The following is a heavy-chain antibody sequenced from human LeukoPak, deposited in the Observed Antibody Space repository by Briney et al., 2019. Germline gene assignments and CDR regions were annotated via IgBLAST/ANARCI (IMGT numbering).Heavy chain of an antibody. D-gene: IGHD3-3*01. V-gene: IGHV4-34*01. CDR3: ARVPGPNTISGVVIMRYYYYYMDV. Sequence: SETLSLTCAVYGGSFSGYYWSWIRQPPGKGLEWIGEINHSGSTNYNPSLKSRVTISVDTSKNQFSLKLSSVTAADTAVYYSARVPGPNTISGVVIMRYYYYYMDVWGKGTTVTVSS. J-gene: IGHJ6*03. CDR2: INHSGST. CDR1: GGSFSGYY.